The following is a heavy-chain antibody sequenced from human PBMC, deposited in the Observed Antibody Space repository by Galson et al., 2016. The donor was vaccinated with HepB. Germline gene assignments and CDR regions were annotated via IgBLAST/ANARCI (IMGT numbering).Heavy chain of an antibody. V-gene: IGHV5-51*01. D-gene: IGHD1-26*01. J-gene: IGHJ4*02. CDR2: IYPGDSET. CDR3: ATSGSYGDFDY. Sequence: QSGAEVKKSGESLQISCKASGYTFITKWIGWVRQMPGKGLEWMGIIYPGDSETRYSPSFQGQVTFSADKPISTAYLQWSSLKASDTAMYYCATSGSYGDFDYWGQGTLVIVSS. CDR1: GYTFITKW.